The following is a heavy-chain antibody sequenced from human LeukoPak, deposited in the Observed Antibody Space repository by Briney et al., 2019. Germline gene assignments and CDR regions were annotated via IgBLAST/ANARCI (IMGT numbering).Heavy chain of an antibody. CDR1: GGSISSYY. CDR2: IYYTGST. V-gene: IGHV4-59*01. J-gene: IGHJ3*02. Sequence: PSGTLSLTCAVSGGSISSYYWSWIRQPPGKGLEWIGYIYYTGSTNYNPSLMSRVTISVDTSKIQFSLKLSSVTAADTAVYCCARRVARTGIYAFDIWGQGTMVTVSS. D-gene: IGHD1-1*01. CDR3: ARRVARTGIYAFDI.